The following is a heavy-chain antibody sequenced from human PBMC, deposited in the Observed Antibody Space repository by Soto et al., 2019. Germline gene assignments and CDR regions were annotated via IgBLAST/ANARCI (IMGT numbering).Heavy chain of an antibody. Sequence: GGSLRLSCAASGFTFSSYGMHWVRQAPGKGLEWVAVISYDGSNKYYADSVKGRFTISRDNSKNTLYLQMNSLRAEDTAVYYCALIKGTMITFGGAHDPKPDIWGQGTMVTVSS. CDR1: GFTFSSYG. CDR3: ALIKGTMITFGGAHDPKPDI. D-gene: IGHD3-16*01. V-gene: IGHV3-30*03. J-gene: IGHJ3*02. CDR2: ISYDGSNK.